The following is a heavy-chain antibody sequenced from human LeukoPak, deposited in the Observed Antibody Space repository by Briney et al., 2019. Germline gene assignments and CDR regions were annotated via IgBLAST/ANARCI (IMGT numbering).Heavy chain of an antibody. Sequence: SETLSLTCTVSGGSISSGDYYWSWIRQPPGKGLEWIGYIYYSGSTYYNPSLKSRVTISVDTSKNQFSLKLSSVTAADTAVYYCARAGGSVGGYDPNWFDPWGQGTLVTVSS. J-gene: IGHJ5*02. V-gene: IGHV4-30-4*01. CDR3: ARAGGSVGGYDPNWFDP. CDR2: IYYSGST. D-gene: IGHD5-12*01. CDR1: GGSISSGDYY.